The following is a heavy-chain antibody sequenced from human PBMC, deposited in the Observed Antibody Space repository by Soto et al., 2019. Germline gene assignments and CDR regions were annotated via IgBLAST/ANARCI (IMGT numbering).Heavy chain of an antibody. Sequence: QVQLVQSGAEVKKPGASVKVSCKASGYTFTSYGISWVRQAPGQGLEWMGWISAYNCNTNYAQKLQGRVTMTTDTSRSTAYMEMTRLRTDDTAVYYCRRDPDYYYRSGSDKRFDPWIQGTLVTVS. V-gene: IGHV1-18*01. D-gene: IGHD3-10*01. CDR2: ISAYNCNT. J-gene: IGHJ5*02. CDR3: RRDPDYYYRSGSDKRFDP. CDR1: GYTFTSYG.